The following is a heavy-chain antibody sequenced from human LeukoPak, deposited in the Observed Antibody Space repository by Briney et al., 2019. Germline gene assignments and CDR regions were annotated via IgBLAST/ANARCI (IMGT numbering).Heavy chain of an antibody. CDR3: ARVRPPNIVDSVMDYKYYHDMDV. Sequence: GASVKVSCKASGYTFSSYGISWVRQAPGQGLECMGWVSPYNGNTEYGQKVQGRVTMTTDRPTTTASMELRSLRSDDTAMYYCARVRPPNIVDSVMDYKYYHDMDVWGQGTTVTVSS. CDR2: VSPYNGNT. D-gene: IGHD5-18*01. V-gene: IGHV1-18*01. CDR1: GYTFSSYG. J-gene: IGHJ6*02.